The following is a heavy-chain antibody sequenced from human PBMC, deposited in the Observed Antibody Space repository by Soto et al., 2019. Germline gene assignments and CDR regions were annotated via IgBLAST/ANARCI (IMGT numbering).Heavy chain of an antibody. D-gene: IGHD6-19*01. CDR2: IIPILGIA. J-gene: IGHJ2*01. CDR1: GGTFSSYT. CDR3: ALGVLSSGWTDWYCDL. V-gene: IGHV1-69*02. Sequence: QVQLVQSGAEVKKPGSSVKVSCKASGGTFSSYTISWVRQAPGQGLEWMGRIIPILGIANYAQKFQGRVTITADKSTSTAYMELSSLRSEDTAVYYCALGVLSSGWTDWYCDLWGRGTLVTVSS.